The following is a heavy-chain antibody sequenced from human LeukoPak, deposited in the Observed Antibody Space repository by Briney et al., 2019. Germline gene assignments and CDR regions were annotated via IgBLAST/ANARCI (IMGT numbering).Heavy chain of an antibody. V-gene: IGHV5-51*01. CDR3: ARHASPYSSNYYFDY. J-gene: IGHJ4*02. CDR1: GYSFLSHW. CDR2: IYPGDSDT. Sequence: GESLKNSCKGSGYSFLSHWIGWVRQMPGKGLEWMGIIYPGDSDTRYNPSFQGQVTISADKSISTAYLQWSSLKASDTAMYYCARHASPYSSNYYFDYWGQGALVTVSS. D-gene: IGHD6-13*01.